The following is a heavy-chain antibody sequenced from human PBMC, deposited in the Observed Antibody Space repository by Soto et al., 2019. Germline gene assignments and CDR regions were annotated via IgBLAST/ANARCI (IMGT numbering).Heavy chain of an antibody. D-gene: IGHD3-10*01. CDR2: IRQDGGAQ. CDR1: GFTFTTYS. Sequence: EEQLVESGGGLAQPGGSLRLSCVASGFTFTTYSMSWVRQAPGKGLEWVANIRQDGGAQYYVDSVKGRFTISRDNAKNSAYLQMVSLRVEDAGVYYCWRGGHGSRSYLVSSWGQGILVTVSS. J-gene: IGHJ5*02. CDR3: WRGGHGSRSYLVSS. V-gene: IGHV3-7*03.